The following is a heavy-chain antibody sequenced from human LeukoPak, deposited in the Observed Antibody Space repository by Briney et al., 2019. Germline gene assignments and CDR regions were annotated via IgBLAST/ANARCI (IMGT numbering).Heavy chain of an antibody. CDR2: IIPIFGTA. Sequence: GSSVKVSCKASGGTFSSYAISWVRQAPGQGLEWMGGIIPIFGTANYAQKFQGRVTITADESTSTAYMELSSLRSEDTAVYYCATTFSAAHGGWFDPWGQGTLVTVSS. V-gene: IGHV1-69*01. CDR3: ATTFSAAHGGWFDP. J-gene: IGHJ5*02. D-gene: IGHD2-2*01. CDR1: GGTFSSYA.